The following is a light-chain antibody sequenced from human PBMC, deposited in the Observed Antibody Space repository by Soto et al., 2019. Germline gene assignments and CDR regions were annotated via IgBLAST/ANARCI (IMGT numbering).Light chain of an antibody. J-gene: IGKJ2*01. CDR1: QSISSW. V-gene: IGKV1-5*01. CDR2: DAS. Sequence: DIQMTQSPSTLSASVGDRVTITCRASQSISSWLAWYQQKPGKAPKLLIYDASSLESGVPSRFSGSGSGTAFTLTYSSLRPDDFATYYCQQYNSYSPYTFGQGTKLEIK. CDR3: QQYNSYSPYT.